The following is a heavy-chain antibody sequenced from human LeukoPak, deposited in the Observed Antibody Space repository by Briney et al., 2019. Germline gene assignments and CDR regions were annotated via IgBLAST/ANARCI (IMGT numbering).Heavy chain of an antibody. V-gene: IGHV4-59*01. J-gene: IGHJ4*02. CDR2: VFYSGST. CDR3: AAYSYGSGSYYNY. CDR1: GGSIRSYY. D-gene: IGHD3-10*01. Sequence: SETLSLTCTVSGGSIRSYYWSWIRQPPGKGLEWIGYVFYSGSTNYNPSLKSRVTMSLDTSKSQFSLKLSSVTAADTAVYYCAAYSYGSGSYYNYWGQGTLVTVSS.